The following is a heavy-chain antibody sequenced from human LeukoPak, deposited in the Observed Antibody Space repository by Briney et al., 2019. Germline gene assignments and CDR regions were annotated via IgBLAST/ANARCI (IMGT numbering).Heavy chain of an antibody. V-gene: IGHV3-23*01. CDR2: LSGSGSST. CDR1: GFTFSCYA. J-gene: IGHJ4*02. D-gene: IGHD1-26*01. Sequence: GGSLRLSCAASGFTFSCYAMSWVRQAPGKGLEWVSALSGSGSSTYYADSVKGRFTISRDNAKNSLYLQMDSLSAEDTAVYYFSRPPSGSSGYFDYWGQGTLVTVSS. CDR3: SRPPSGSSGYFDY.